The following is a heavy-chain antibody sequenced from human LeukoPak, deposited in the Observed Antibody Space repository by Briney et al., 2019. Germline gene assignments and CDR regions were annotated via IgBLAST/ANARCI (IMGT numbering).Heavy chain of an antibody. Sequence: ASVKVSCKASGYTFTSYDINWVRQATGQGLEWMGWMNPNSGNTGYAQKFQGRVTMTRNTSISTAYMELSSLRSEDTAVYYCARAPAATIADIVVVVAATQPMDVWGQGTTATVSS. CDR3: ARAPAATIADIVVVVAATQPMDV. CDR1: GYTFTSYD. CDR2: MNPNSGNT. V-gene: IGHV1-8*01. D-gene: IGHD2-15*01. J-gene: IGHJ6*02.